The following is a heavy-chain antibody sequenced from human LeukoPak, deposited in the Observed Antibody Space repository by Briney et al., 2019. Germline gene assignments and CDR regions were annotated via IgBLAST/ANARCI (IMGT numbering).Heavy chain of an antibody. CDR3: ARGSRRYYYGSGSPPEFDP. V-gene: IGHV3-33*01. D-gene: IGHD3-10*01. Sequence: GRSLRLSCAASGFTFSSYGMHWVRQAPGKGLEWVAVIWYDGSNKYYADSVKGRFTISRDNSKNTLYLQMNSLRAEDTAVYYCARGSRRYYYGSGSPPEFDPWGQGTLVTVSS. J-gene: IGHJ5*02. CDR2: IWYDGSNK. CDR1: GFTFSSYG.